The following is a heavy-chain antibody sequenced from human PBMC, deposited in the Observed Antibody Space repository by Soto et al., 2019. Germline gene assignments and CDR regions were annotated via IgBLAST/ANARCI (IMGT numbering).Heavy chain of an antibody. CDR1: GLTFSSYW. Sequence: EVQLVESGGGLVQPGGSVRLSCAASGLTFSSYWMHWVRQAPGKGLVWVSCIYTDGSSTTYADSVKGRLPISRDNAKSTLYLQMNSLRAEDTAVYYCATLNSFGSDYWGQGTLVTVSS. D-gene: IGHD5-18*01. CDR2: IYTDGSST. V-gene: IGHV3-74*01. CDR3: ATLNSFGSDY. J-gene: IGHJ4*02.